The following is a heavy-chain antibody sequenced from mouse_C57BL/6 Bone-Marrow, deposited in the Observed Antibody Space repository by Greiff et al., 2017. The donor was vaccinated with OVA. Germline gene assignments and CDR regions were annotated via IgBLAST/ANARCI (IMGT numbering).Heavy chain of an antibody. CDR3: RSRYDYVRYFDV. CDR1: GFTFSDAW. J-gene: IGHJ1*03. CDR2: IRNKANNHAT. V-gene: IGHV6-6*01. Sequence: EVHLVESGGGLVQPGGSMKLSCAASGFTFSDAWMDWVRQSPEKGLEWVAEIRNKANNHATYYAESVKGRFTISRADSKSSVYLQMNSLRAEDTGIYYCRSRYDYVRYFDVWGTGTTVTVSS. D-gene: IGHD2-4*01.